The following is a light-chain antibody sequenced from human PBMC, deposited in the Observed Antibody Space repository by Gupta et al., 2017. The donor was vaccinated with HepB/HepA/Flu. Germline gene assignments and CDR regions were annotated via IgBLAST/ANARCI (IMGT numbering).Light chain of an antibody. CDR2: KAS. V-gene: IGKV1-5*03. CDR3: QQYNSYASWT. Sequence: DIHMTQSPSTLSASVGDRVTITCRASQSINSYLAWYQQKPGKAPKVLIYKASSLESGVPSRFSGSGFETELTLTISSLQPDDFATYYCQQYNSYASWTFGQGTKVEIK. J-gene: IGKJ1*01. CDR1: QSINSY.